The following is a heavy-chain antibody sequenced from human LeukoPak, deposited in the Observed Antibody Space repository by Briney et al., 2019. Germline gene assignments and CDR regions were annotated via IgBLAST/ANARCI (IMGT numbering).Heavy chain of an antibody. CDR3: TGKYYYDSSGYYYADY. Sequence: SETLSLTCGVSGGSFSGSYWSLIRRPPGKGLEWIGEVDHSGSTNYNPSLKSRVTISVDTSKNQFSLKLSSVTAADTAVYYCTGKYYYDSSGYYYADYWGQGTLVTVSS. V-gene: IGHV4-34*01. CDR2: VDHSGST. CDR1: GGSFSGSY. J-gene: IGHJ4*02. D-gene: IGHD3-22*01.